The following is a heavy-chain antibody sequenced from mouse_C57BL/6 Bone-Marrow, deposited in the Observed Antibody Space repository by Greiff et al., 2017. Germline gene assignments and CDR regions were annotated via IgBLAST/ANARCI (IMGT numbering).Heavy chain of an antibody. CDR1: GYTFTSYW. Sequence: QVQLQQPGAELVKPGASVKMSCKASGYTFTSYWITWVKQRPGQGLEWIGDIYPGSGSTNYNEKFKSKATLTVDTSSSTAYMQLSRLTSEDSAVYYCARSGPDYYCSIYAMDYWCRGTSVTVSS. CDR3: ARSGPDYYCSIYAMDY. J-gene: IGHJ4*01. D-gene: IGHD1-1*01. CDR2: IYPGSGST. V-gene: IGHV1-55*01.